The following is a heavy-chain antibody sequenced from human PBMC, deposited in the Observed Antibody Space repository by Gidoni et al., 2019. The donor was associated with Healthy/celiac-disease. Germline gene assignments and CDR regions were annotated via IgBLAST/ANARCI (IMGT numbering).Heavy chain of an antibody. J-gene: IGHJ4*02. V-gene: IGHV3-11*01. CDR3: ARGHYQYFDWHPPEIDY. Sequence: QVQLVESGGGLVKPGGSLRISCAASGFAFSAHYMRWIRQAPGKGMEWVSYISSSGSTLYYADSVKGRFSISRDNAKNSLYLQMNSLRAEDTAVYYCARGHYQYFDWHPPEIDYWGQGTLVTVSS. CDR2: ISSSGSTL. CDR1: GFAFSAHY. D-gene: IGHD3-9*01.